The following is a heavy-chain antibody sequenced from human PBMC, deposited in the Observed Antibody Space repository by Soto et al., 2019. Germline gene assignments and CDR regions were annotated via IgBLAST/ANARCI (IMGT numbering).Heavy chain of an antibody. Sequence: QVQLVQSGAEVKKPGSSVKVSCKASGGTFSSYAISWVRQAPGQGLEWMGGIIPIFGTANYAQKFQGRVTNPGAETTGSARRGVSGVRGGERGVYCWGGGGGRFVGWGGGYYYGMDVWGQGTTVTVSS. CDR1: GGTFSSYA. CDR3: GGGGGRFVGWGGGYYYGMDV. CDR2: IIPIFGTA. J-gene: IGHJ6*02. D-gene: IGHD3-16*01. V-gene: IGHV1-69*12.